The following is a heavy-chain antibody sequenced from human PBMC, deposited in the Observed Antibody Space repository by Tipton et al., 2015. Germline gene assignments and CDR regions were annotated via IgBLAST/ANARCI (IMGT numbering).Heavy chain of an antibody. V-gene: IGHV3-30*18. CDR3: AKRSPQSNHYHYFDS. CDR2: MSYDGSNK. D-gene: IGHD2/OR15-2a*01. J-gene: IGHJ4*02. CDR1: GFTFSSYD. Sequence: SLRLSCAASGFTFSSYDIHWVRQAPGKGLEWVAVMSYDGSNKYYADSVKGRFTISRDNSKNTLYLQINSLRAEDTAVYYCAKRSPQSNHYHYFDSWGQGTLVLVSS.